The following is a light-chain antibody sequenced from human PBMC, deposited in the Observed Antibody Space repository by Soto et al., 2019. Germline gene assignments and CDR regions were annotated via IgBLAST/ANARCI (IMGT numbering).Light chain of an antibody. CDR2: GAS. V-gene: IGKV3-15*01. CDR3: HHDNNWPPLT. Sequence: EIVMTQAPATLSVSPGERATLSCRASQSCSSNFAWYQQKPGQAPRRLSSGASTRATGIPAMFSGSGSGTAFTHPISSLQADDCAVYSYHHDNNWPPLTFGGGTKVEIK. J-gene: IGKJ4*01. CDR1: QSCSSN.